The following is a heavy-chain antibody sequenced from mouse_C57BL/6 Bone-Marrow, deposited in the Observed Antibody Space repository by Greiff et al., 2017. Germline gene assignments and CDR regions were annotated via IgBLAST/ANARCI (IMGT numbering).Heavy chain of an antibody. CDR2: ISSGSSTI. V-gene: IGHV5-17*01. CDR3: MYAMDY. Sequence: DVTLVESGGGLVKPGGSLKLSCAASGFTFRDYGMHWVRQAPEKGLEWVAYISSGSSTIYYADTVKGRFTISRDNAKHTLFLQMTSLRSEDTAMYYCMYAMDYWGQGTSVTVAS. J-gene: IGHJ4*01. CDR1: GFTFRDYG.